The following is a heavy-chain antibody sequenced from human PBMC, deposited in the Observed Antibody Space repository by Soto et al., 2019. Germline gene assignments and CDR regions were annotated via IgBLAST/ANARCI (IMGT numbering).Heavy chain of an antibody. CDR2: IKSKTDGGTT. D-gene: IGHD2-21*02. CDR3: TTGVTSRGMDV. J-gene: IGHJ6*02. Sequence: EVQLVESGGGLVKPGRSLRLSCAASGFTNSNAWMSWVRQAPGKGLEWVGRIKSKTDGGTTDYAAPVKGRFTISRDDSKNTLYLQMNSLKTEDTAVYYCTTGVTSRGMDVWGQGTTATVSS. CDR1: GFTNSNAW. V-gene: IGHV3-15*01.